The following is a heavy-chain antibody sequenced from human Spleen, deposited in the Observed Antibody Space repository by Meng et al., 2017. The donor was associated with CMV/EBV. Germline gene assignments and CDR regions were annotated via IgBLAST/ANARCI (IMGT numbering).Heavy chain of an antibody. CDR3: ARGLSYYEILTGYYNWFDP. Sequence: ASVKVSCKASGGTFRSYAINWVRQAPGEGLEWMGWMNPNSGSTGYAQRFQGRVTMTRNTSISTAYMELSSLRTEDTAVYYCARGLSYYEILTGYYNWFDPWGQGTLVTVSS. V-gene: IGHV1-8*02. CDR2: MNPNSGST. CDR1: GGTFRSYA. D-gene: IGHD3-9*01. J-gene: IGHJ5*02.